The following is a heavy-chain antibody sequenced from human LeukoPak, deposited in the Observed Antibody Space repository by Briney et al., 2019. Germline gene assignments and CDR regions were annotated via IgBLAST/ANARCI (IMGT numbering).Heavy chain of an antibody. CDR1: GFTFSNYW. CDR3: ARARYSDF. V-gene: IGHV3-7*01. Sequence: GGSLRLSYVASGFTFSNYWMTWVRQAPGKGLEWVANIKEDGSEKNYADSVKGRFTISRDNAKNSLYLQMNSLRGEDTAVYYCARARYSDFWGQGTLVTVSS. J-gene: IGHJ4*02. CDR2: IKEDGSEK.